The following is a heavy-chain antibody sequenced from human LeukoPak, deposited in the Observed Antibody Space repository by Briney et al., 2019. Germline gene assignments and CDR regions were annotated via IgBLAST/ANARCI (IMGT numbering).Heavy chain of an antibody. CDR3: ARVETYCSSTSCYEYMDV. D-gene: IGHD2-2*01. Sequence: SETRSLTCTVSGGSISSGSYYWSWIRQPAGKGLEWIGRIYTSGSTNYNPSLKSRVTISVDTSKNQFSLKLSSVTAADTAVYYCARVETYCSSTSCYEYMDVWGKGTTVTVSS. CDR1: GGSISSGSYY. V-gene: IGHV4-61*02. CDR2: IYTSGST. J-gene: IGHJ6*03.